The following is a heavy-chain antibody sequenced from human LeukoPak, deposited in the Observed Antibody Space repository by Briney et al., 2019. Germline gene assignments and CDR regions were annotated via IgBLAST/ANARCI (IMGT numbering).Heavy chain of an antibody. CDR3: ARDRGGDYFYYYGMDV. J-gene: IGHJ6*02. D-gene: IGHD4-17*01. V-gene: IGHV1-2*04. CDR2: INLNSGGT. Sequence: ASVKVSCKASGYTFTGYYMHWVRQAPGQGLEWMGWINLNSGGTNYAQKFQGWVTMTRDTSISTAYMELSRLRSDDTAVYYCARDRGGDYFYYYGMDVWGQGTTVTVSS. CDR1: GYTFTGYY.